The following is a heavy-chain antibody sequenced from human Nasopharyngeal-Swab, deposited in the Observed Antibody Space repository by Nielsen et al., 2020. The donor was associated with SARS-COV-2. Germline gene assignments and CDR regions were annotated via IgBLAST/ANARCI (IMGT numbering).Heavy chain of an antibody. CDR3: VRDSRGYSYGYIYFDY. D-gene: IGHD5-18*01. Sequence: GESLKISCAASGFTFSSYWMSWVRQAPGKGLEWVANIKQDGSEKYYVDSVKGRFTISRDNAKNSLYLQMNSLRAEDTAVYYCVRDSRGYSYGYIYFDYWGQGTLVTVSS. CDR1: GFTFSSYW. CDR2: IKQDGSEK. V-gene: IGHV3-7*03. J-gene: IGHJ4*02.